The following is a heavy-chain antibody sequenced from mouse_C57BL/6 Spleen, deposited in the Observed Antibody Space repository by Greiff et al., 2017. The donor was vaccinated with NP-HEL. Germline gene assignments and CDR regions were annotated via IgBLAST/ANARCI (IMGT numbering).Heavy chain of an antibody. CDR3: ARQDTRGAMDY. CDR1: GFTFSDYG. CDR2: ISSGSSTI. V-gene: IGHV5-17*01. D-gene: IGHD2-14*01. Sequence: EVKLMESGGGLVKPGGSLKLSCAASGFTFSDYGMHWVRQAPEKGLEWVAYISSGSSTIYYADTVKGRFTISRDNAKNTLFLQMTSLRSEDTAMYYCARQDTRGAMDYWGQGTSVTVSS. J-gene: IGHJ4*01.